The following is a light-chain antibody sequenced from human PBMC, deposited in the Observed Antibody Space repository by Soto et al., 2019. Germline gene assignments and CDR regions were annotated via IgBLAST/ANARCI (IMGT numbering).Light chain of an antibody. V-gene: IGLV1-40*01. Sequence: QSVLTQPPSVSGAPGQRVTISCTGGSPNIGAGYDVHWYQQLPGTAPKLLIYGNNNRPSGVPDRFSGSKSGTSASLAIPGLQAEDEADYYCHSYDSSLSGFVFGTGTKVTVL. J-gene: IGLJ1*01. CDR2: GNN. CDR1: SPNIGAGYD. CDR3: HSYDSSLSGFV.